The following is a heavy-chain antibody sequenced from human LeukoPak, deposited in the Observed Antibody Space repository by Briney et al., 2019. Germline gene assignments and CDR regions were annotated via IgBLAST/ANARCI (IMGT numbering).Heavy chain of an antibody. D-gene: IGHD3-10*01. CDR2: ISWDSDYK. CDR3: AKGRGFENYYYYGMDV. CDR1: GSTFDDCA. V-gene: IGHV3-9*01. Sequence: PGGSLRLSCAASGSTFDDCAMHWVRQVPGKGLEWVSGISWDSDYKGYADSVKGRITISRDNTKNSLYLQMNSLRVEDTALYFCAKGRGFENYYYYGMDVWGQGTTVTVSS. J-gene: IGHJ6*02.